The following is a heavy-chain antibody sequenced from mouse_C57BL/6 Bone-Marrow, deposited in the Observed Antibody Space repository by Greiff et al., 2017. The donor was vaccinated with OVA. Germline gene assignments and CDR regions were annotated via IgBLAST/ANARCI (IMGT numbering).Heavy chain of an antibody. Sequence: EVQLVESGEGLVKPGGSLKLSCAASGFTFSSYAMSWVRQTPEKRLEWVAYISSGGDYIYYADTVKGRFTISRDNARNTLYLQMSSLKSEDTAMYYCTRARSTGPHFDYWGQGTTLTVSS. CDR3: TRARSTGPHFDY. J-gene: IGHJ2*01. D-gene: IGHD4-1*02. CDR1: GFTFSSYA. CDR2: ISSGGDYI. V-gene: IGHV5-9-1*02.